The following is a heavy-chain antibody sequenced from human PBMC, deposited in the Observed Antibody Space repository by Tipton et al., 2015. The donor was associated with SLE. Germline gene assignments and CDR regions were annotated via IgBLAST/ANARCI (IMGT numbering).Heavy chain of an antibody. V-gene: IGHV3-30*02. CDR2: IRYDGSNK. J-gene: IGHJ4*02. CDR1: GFTFSSYG. Sequence: QLVQSGGGVVQPGGSLRLSCAASGFTFSSYGMHWVRQAPGKGLEWVAFIRYDGSNKYYADSVKGRFTISRDNSKNTLYLQMNSLRAEDTAVYYCAKGWIQLWLGYFDYWGQGTLVTVSS. D-gene: IGHD5-18*01. CDR3: AKGWIQLWLGYFDY.